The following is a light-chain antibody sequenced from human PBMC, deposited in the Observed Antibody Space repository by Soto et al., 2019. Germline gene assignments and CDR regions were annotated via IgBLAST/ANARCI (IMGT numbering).Light chain of an antibody. Sequence: DLQMTQSPSSLSASVGDKVTITCRTSQTINNYLNWYRQRPGKAPELLIFSTSVLQSGVPSRFIGSGSGAEFTLTITYLQPEDSAIYYCQQGYSLPRTFGQGTKLEI. J-gene: IGKJ2*01. CDR3: QQGYSLPRT. V-gene: IGKV1-39*01. CDR1: QTINNY. CDR2: STS.